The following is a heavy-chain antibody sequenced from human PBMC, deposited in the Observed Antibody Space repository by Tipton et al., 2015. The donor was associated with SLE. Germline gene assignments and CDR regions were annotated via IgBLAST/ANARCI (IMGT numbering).Heavy chain of an antibody. V-gene: IGHV5-51*03. CDR3: ARYLGYYDSSGFGIYYFDY. J-gene: IGHJ4*02. CDR2: IYPGDSDT. Sequence: QSGPEVKKPGESLKISCKGSGYRFTTYWIGWVRQMPGKGLEWMGIIYPGDSDTTYSPSFQGQVTISADKSISTAYLQWSSLKASDTAMYYCARYLGYYDSSGFGIYYFDYWGQGTLVTVSS. D-gene: IGHD3-22*01. CDR1: GYRFTTYW.